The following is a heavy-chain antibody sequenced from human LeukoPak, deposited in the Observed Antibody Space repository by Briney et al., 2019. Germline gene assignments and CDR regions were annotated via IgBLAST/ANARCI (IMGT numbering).Heavy chain of an antibody. D-gene: IGHD4-17*01. CDR2: IIPIFGTA. V-gene: IGHV1-69*13. Sequence: SVKVSCKASGGTFSSYAISWVRQAPGQGLEWMGGIIPIFGTANYTQKFQGRVTITADESTSTAYMELSSLRPEDTAVYYCARVDDYGDYDWFDPWGQGTLVTVSS. CDR1: GGTFSSYA. CDR3: ARVDDYGDYDWFDP. J-gene: IGHJ5*02.